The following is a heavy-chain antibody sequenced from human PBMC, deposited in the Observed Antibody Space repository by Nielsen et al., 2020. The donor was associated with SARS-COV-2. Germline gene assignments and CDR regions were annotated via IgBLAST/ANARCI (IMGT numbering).Heavy chain of an antibody. Sequence: GESLKISCAASGFTFSGNDMHWVRQLTGKGLEWVSAIDTAGHTYYLDSVKGRFTISRDIAKNSLYLQMNSLRAGDTAMYYCVGGNYYYGMDVWGQGTTVTVSS. CDR1: GFTFSGND. CDR2: IDTAGHT. D-gene: IGHD3-16*01. CDR3: VGGNYYYGMDV. J-gene: IGHJ6*02. V-gene: IGHV3-13*01.